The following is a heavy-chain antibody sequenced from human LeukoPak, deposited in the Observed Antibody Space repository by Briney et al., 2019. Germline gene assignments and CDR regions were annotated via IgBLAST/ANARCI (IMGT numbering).Heavy chain of an antibody. D-gene: IGHD3-10*01. Sequence: SVKVSCKASGGTFSSYAISWVRQAPGQGLEWMGRIIPMFGTANYAQKFQGRVTITTDESTSTAYMELSSLRSEDTAVYYCARGFNYGSGSYGHWGQGTLVTVSS. CDR2: IIPMFGTA. CDR1: GGTFSSYA. J-gene: IGHJ4*02. V-gene: IGHV1-69*05. CDR3: ARGFNYGSGSYGH.